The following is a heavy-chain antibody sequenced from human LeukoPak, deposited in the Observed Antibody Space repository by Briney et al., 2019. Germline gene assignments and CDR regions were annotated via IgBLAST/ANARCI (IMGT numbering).Heavy chain of an antibody. V-gene: IGHV3-49*03. Sequence: GGSLRLSCTASGFTFGDYAMSWFRQAPGKGLEWVGFIRSKAYGGTTEYAASVKGRFTISRDDSKSIAYLQMNSLKTEDTAVYYCTRGPRDRVTTVTTYFDYWGQGTLVTVSS. CDR1: GFTFGDYA. CDR3: TRGPRDRVTTVTTYFDY. CDR2: IRSKAYGGTT. D-gene: IGHD4-17*01. J-gene: IGHJ4*02.